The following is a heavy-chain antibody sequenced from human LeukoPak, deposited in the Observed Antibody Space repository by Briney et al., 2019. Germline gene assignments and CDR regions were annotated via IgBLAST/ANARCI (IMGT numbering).Heavy chain of an antibody. CDR1: GYTFTSYG. J-gene: IGHJ4*02. CDR3: ARGSSSGYYYRLFYFDY. Sequence: GASVKVSCKAFGYTFTSYGISWVRQAPGQGLEWMGWISAYNGNTNYAQKLQGRVTMTTDTSTSTAYMELRSLRSDDTAVYYCARGSSSGYYYRLFYFDYWGQGTLVTVSS. D-gene: IGHD3-22*01. V-gene: IGHV1-18*01. CDR2: ISAYNGNT.